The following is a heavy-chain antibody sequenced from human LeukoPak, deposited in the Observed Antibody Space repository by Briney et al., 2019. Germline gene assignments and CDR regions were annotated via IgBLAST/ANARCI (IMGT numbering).Heavy chain of an antibody. Sequence: GGSLRLSCAASGFTFSSYEMNWVRQAPGKGLEWVGFIRSKAYGGTTEYAASVKGRFTISRDDSKSIAYLQMNSLKTEDTAVYYCTRVVIIRYYYYMDVWGKGTTVTISS. CDR1: GFTFSSYE. CDR2: IRSKAYGGTT. CDR3: TRVVIIRYYYYMDV. V-gene: IGHV3-49*04. D-gene: IGHD3-3*01. J-gene: IGHJ6*03.